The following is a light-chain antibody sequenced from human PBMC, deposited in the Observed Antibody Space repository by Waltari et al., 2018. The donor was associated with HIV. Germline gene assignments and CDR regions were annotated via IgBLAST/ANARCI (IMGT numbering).Light chain of an antibody. CDR3: CSYTSSDTLWV. CDR2: DFS. J-gene: IGLJ3*02. CDR1: SSDVGDFNF. V-gene: IGLV2-14*03. Sequence: QSALTQPASVSGSPGQSITISCTRSSSDVGDFNFVSWYQHRPGKAPKVMIYDFSYRPSGVSNLFSGSKSANTASLTISGLQAEDEAVYYCCSYTSSDTLWVFGGGTKLTVL.